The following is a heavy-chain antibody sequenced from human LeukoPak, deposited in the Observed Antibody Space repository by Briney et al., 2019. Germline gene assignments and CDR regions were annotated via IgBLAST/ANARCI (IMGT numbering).Heavy chain of an antibody. Sequence: PGGSLRLSCAASGFTFSSYDMRWVRQAPGKGLEWVAVISYDGSNKYYAASETGLITTCRDTYKNTVFQLMSRLRADDTAVYYCAREREGYGRSWFLPVFDYWGQGTLVAVSS. CDR3: AREREGYGRSWFLPVFDY. J-gene: IGHJ4*02. V-gene: IGHV3-30-3*01. CDR1: GFTFSSYD. D-gene: IGHD6-13*01. CDR2: ISYDGSNK.